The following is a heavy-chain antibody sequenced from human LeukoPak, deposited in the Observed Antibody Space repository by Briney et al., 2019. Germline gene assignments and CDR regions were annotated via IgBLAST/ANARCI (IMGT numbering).Heavy chain of an antibody. D-gene: IGHD3-22*01. V-gene: IGHV4-61*01. CDR1: GGSISSSSYY. CDR2: IYYSGST. J-gene: IGHJ1*01. Sequence: SETLSLTCAVSGGSISSSSYYWSWIRQPPGKGLEWIGYIYYSGSTNYNPSLKSRVTISVDTSKNQFSLKLSSVTAADTAVYYCAGHDSSGTYFQHWGQGTLVTVSS. CDR3: AGHDSSGTYFQH.